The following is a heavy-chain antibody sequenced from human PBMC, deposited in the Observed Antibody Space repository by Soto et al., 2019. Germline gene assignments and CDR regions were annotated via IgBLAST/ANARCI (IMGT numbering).Heavy chain of an antibody. Sequence: SVKVSCKASGGTFSSYAISWVRQAPGQGLEWMGGIIPIFGTANYAQKFQGRVTITADESTSTAYMELSSLRSEDTAVYYCARLTGFTDDVTSWGQGTLVTVSS. CDR2: IIPIFGTA. V-gene: IGHV1-69*13. CDR3: ARLTGFTDDVTS. CDR1: GGTFSSYA. D-gene: IGHD1-1*01. J-gene: IGHJ5*02.